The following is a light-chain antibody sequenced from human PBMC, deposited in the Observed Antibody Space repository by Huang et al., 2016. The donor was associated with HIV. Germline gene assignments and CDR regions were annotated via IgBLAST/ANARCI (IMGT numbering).Light chain of an antibody. V-gene: IGKV3-11*01. J-gene: IGKJ4*01. CDR1: QGVSSY. CDR3: QQRSNWLT. Sequence: EIVLTQSPATLSLSPGERATLSCRASQGVSSYLAWYQQKPGQAPRLLIYDASSRATGIPARFSGSGSGKDFTLTISSLEPEDFAVYYWQQRSNWLTFGGGTKVEIK. CDR2: DAS.